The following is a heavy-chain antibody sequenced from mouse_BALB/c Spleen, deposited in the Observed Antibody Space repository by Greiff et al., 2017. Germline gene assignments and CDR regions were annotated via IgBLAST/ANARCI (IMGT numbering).Heavy chain of an antibody. J-gene: IGHJ3*01. V-gene: IGHV1-52*01. D-gene: IGHD1-2*01. CDR2: IDPYDSET. Sequence: QVHVKQPGAELVRPGASVKLSCKASGYTFTSYWMNWVKQRPEQGLEWIGRIDPYDSETHYNQKFKDKAILTVDKSSSTAYMQLSSLTSEDSAVYYCARFPITTGGWFAYWGQGTLVTVSA. CDR1: GYTFTSYW. CDR3: ARFPITTGGWFAY.